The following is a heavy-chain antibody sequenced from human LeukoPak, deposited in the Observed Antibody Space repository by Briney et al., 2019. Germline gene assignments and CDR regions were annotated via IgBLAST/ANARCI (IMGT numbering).Heavy chain of an antibody. Sequence: TSETLSLTCAVSGGSISSGGYSWSWIRQPPGKGLEWIGYIYHSGTTYYNPSLKSRVTISLDRSKNQFSLRLSSVTAADTAVYYCARGGRITMSENAFDIWGQGTMVTVSS. V-gene: IGHV4-30-2*01. J-gene: IGHJ3*02. CDR1: GGSISSGGYS. D-gene: IGHD3-22*01. CDR3: ARGGRITMSENAFDI. CDR2: IYHSGTT.